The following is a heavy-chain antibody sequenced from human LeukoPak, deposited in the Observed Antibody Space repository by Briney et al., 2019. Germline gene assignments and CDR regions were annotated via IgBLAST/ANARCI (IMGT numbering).Heavy chain of an antibody. CDR1: GFTFTDFP. V-gene: IGHV3-48*02. J-gene: IGHJ4*02. D-gene: IGHD1/OR15-1a*01. Sequence: PGGALRLPCATSGFTFTDFPMNWVRQAPGKGREWVSNIRTRTEGANNAIYADSVKGRVTCSRDDAKNTLYLHMHSLRDDDTAVYYCARDQQYAFDYWGQGILVTVSS. CDR2: IRTRTEGANNA. CDR3: ARDQQYAFDY.